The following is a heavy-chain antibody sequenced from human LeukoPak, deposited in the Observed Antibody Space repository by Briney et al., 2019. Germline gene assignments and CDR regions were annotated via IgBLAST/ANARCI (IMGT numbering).Heavy chain of an antibody. CDR2: IWHSEST. CDR1: GASISSSNW. D-gene: IGHD5-12*01. J-gene: IGHJ4*02. V-gene: IGHV4-4*02. CDR3: ARSVPSSGYGSSSFDY. Sequence: SETLSLTCAVSGASISSSNWWSWVRQPPGKGLEWIGEIWHSESTNYNPSLKSRVTVSVDTSKNQFSLKVNSLTAADTAMYYCARSVPSSGYGSSSFDYWGQGILVTVSS.